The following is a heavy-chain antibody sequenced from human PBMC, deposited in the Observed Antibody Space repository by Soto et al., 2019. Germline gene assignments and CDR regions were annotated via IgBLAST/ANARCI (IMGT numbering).Heavy chain of an antibody. CDR2: IYYSGST. V-gene: IGHV4-31*03. Sequence: QVQLQESGPGLVTPSQTLSLTCTVSGGSISRSGYYWSWMRQHPGKGLEWIGYIYYSGSTDYNPSLGSRLTISVDTSKNQFSLKLSSVTAADTAMYYCAREGSSRDYYGMDVWGQGTTVTVSS. CDR3: AREGSSRDYYGMDV. D-gene: IGHD3-10*01. CDR1: GGSISRSGYY. J-gene: IGHJ6*02.